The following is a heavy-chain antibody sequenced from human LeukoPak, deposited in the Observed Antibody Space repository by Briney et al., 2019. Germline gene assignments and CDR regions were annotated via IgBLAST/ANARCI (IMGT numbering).Heavy chain of an antibody. J-gene: IGHJ4*02. CDR1: GFTFSSYA. CDR3: ARDTGAAMAYFDY. CDR2: ISSNGSST. D-gene: IGHD5-18*01. V-gene: IGHV3-64*01. Sequence: GGSLRLSCAASGFTFSSYAMHWIRQAPGKGLEYVSAISSNGSSTYYANSVKGRFTISRDNSKNTLYLQMGSLRAEDMAVYYCARDTGAAMAYFDYWGQGTLVTVSS.